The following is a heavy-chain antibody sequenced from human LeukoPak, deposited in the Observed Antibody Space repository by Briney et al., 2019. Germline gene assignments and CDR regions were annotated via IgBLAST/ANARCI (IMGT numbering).Heavy chain of an antibody. V-gene: IGHV3-23*01. CDR1: GFTFSSYE. J-gene: IGHJ4*02. CDR2: ISGSGGST. CDR3: AKDSAKKYDDY. D-gene: IGHD2/OR15-2a*01. Sequence: GGSLRLSCAASGFTFSSYEMNWVRQAPGKGLERVSAISGSGGSTYYADSVKGWFTISRDNSKNTLYLQMNGLRAEDTAVYYCAKDSAKKYDDYWGQGTLVTVSS.